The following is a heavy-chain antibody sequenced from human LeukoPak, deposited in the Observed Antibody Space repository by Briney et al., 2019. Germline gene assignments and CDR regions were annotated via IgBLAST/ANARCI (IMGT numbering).Heavy chain of an antibody. J-gene: IGHJ1*01. V-gene: IGHV1-2*06. D-gene: IGHD6-13*01. Sequence: GASVKVSCKASGYTFTGYYMHWVRQAPGQGLEWMGRINPNSGGTNYAQKFQGRVTMTRDTSISTAYMELSRLRSDDTAVYYCARDGFRAAGTQAEYFQHWGQGTLVTVSS. CDR3: ARDGFRAAGTQAEYFQH. CDR1: GYTFTGYY. CDR2: INPNSGGT.